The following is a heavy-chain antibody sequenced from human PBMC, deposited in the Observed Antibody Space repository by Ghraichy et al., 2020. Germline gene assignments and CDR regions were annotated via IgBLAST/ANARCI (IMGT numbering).Heavy chain of an antibody. CDR3: ARYRSGYFDY. V-gene: IGHV6-1*01. D-gene: IGHD3-22*01. CDR2: TYYASKWYN. CDR1: GDSVSSSSAT. Sequence: SQTLSLTCDISGDSVSSSSATWHWIRQSPSRGLEWLGRTYYASKWYNDYAVSVRSRITIDPDTSKNQFSLQLNSVTPEDTAVYYCARYRSGYFDYWGQGTLVTVSS. J-gene: IGHJ4*02.